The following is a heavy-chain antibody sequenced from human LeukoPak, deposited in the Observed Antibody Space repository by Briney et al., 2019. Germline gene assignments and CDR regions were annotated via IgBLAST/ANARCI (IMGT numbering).Heavy chain of an antibody. D-gene: IGHD2-21*02. J-gene: IGHJ4*02. CDR2: FSAYNGNT. CDR3: ARGIVVTDTFDY. CDR1: GYTFTSYG. Sequence: ASVKVSCKASGYTFTSYGISWVRQAPGQGLEWMGWFSAYNGNTNYAQKLQGGVTMTTDTSTGTAYMELRSLRSDDTAVYYCARGIVVTDTFDYWGQGTLVTVSS. V-gene: IGHV1-18*01.